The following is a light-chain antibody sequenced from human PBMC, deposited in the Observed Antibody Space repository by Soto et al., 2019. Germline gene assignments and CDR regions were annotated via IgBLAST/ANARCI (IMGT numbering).Light chain of an antibody. CDR2: GAS. J-gene: IGKJ1*01. CDR1: QSVSSSY. V-gene: IGKV3-20*01. Sequence: EIVLTQSPVTLSLSPGERATLSCRASQSVSSSYLAWYQQKPGQAPRLLIYGASSRATGNPDRFSGSGSGKGFCLTISSLGPEDFAVYYCQQSGSSLTWTFGQGTKVEIK. CDR3: QQSGSSLTWT.